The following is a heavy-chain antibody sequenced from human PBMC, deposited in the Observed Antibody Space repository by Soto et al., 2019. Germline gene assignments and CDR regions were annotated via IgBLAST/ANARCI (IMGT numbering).Heavy chain of an antibody. CDR1: GFTFDDYA. CDR3: AKDYSNSDRGAYYFDY. Sequence: GGSLRLSCAASGFTFDDYAMHWVRQAPGKGLEWVSGISWNSGSIGYADSVKGRFTISRDNAKNSLYLQMNSLRAEDTALYYCAKDYSNSDRGAYYFDYWGQGTLVTVSS. D-gene: IGHD4-4*01. V-gene: IGHV3-9*01. J-gene: IGHJ4*02. CDR2: ISWNSGSI.